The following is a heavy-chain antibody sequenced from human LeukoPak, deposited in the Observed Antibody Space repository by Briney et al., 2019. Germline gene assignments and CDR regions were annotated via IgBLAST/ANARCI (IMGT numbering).Heavy chain of an antibody. V-gene: IGHV1-69*13. J-gene: IGHJ4*02. Sequence: ASVKVSCKASGGTFRSYAISWVRQAPGQGLGGWGGIIPIFGTANYAQKFQGRVTITADESTSTAYMELSSLRSEDTAVYYCARDQGYRYGYGDFDYWGQGTLVTVSS. CDR3: ARDQGYRYGYGDFDY. CDR1: GGTFRSYA. D-gene: IGHD5-18*01. CDR2: IIPIFGTA.